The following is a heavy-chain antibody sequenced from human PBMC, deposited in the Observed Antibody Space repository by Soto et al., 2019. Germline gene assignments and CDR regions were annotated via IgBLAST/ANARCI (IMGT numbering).Heavy chain of an antibody. CDR1: GFTFSSYG. J-gene: IGHJ6*02. Sequence: QVQLVESGGGVVQPGRSLRLSCAASGFTFSSYGMHWVRQAPGKGLEWVAVISYDGSNKYYADSVKGRFTISRDNSKNTLYLQMNSLRAEDTAVYYCASGGGPNYYGMDVWGQGTTVTVSS. V-gene: IGHV3-30*03. CDR3: ASGGGPNYYGMDV. CDR2: ISYDGSNK. D-gene: IGHD2-15*01.